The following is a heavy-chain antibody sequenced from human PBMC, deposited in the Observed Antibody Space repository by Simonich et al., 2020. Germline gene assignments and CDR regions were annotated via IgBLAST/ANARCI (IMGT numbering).Heavy chain of an antibody. Sequence: EVQLVESGGGLVKPGGSLRLSCAASGFTFSSYSMNWVRQAPGKGLEWVSSISSSSSYIYYADSGKGRFTIPRDNAKNSRYLQMNSLRAEDTAVYYCARWIAVAGTGAYGMDVWGQGTTVTVSS. V-gene: IGHV3-21*01. CDR1: GFTFSSYS. J-gene: IGHJ6*02. CDR3: ARWIAVAGTGAYGMDV. D-gene: IGHD6-19*01. CDR2: ISSSSSYI.